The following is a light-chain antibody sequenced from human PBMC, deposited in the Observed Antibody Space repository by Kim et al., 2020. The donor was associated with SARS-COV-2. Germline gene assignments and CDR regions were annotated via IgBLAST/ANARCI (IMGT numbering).Light chain of an antibody. CDR1: SSDVGGYNF. Sequence: QSALTQPASVSGSPGQSITISCTGTSSDVGGYNFVSWYQQHPGKPPKLMIYDVANRPSGVSNRFSGSKSGNTASLTISGLQPEDEADYYCSSYTSSSTLLFGGGTKLTVL. CDR3: SSYTSSSTLL. J-gene: IGLJ2*01. V-gene: IGLV2-14*03. CDR2: DVA.